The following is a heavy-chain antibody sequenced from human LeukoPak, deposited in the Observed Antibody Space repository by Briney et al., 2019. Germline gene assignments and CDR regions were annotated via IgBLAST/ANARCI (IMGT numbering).Heavy chain of an antibody. J-gene: IGHJ3*02. V-gene: IGHV1-18*01. CDR2: ISAYNGNT. CDR3: ARGGLLRYFDWLLSNDAFDI. CDR1: GYTFTSYG. Sequence: ASVKVSCKASGYTFTSYGISWVRQAPGQGLEWMGWISAYNGNTNYAQKLQGRVTMTTDTSTSTAYMELSRLRSDDTAVYYCARGGLLRYFDWLLSNDAFDIWGQGTMVTVSS. D-gene: IGHD3-9*01.